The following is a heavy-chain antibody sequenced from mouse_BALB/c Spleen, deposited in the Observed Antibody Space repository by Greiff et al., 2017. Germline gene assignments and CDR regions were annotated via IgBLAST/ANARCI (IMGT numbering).Heavy chain of an antibody. Sequence: EVKVVESGGGLVKPGGSLKLSCAASGFTFSSYAMSWVRQSPEKRLEWVAEISSGGSYTYYPDTVTGRFTISSDNAKNTLYLEMSSLRSEDTAMYYCARDATADAMDYWGQGTSVTVSS. D-gene: IGHD1-2*01. CDR1: GFTFSSYA. J-gene: IGHJ4*01. CDR3: ARDATADAMDY. CDR2: ISSGGSYT. V-gene: IGHV5-9-4*01.